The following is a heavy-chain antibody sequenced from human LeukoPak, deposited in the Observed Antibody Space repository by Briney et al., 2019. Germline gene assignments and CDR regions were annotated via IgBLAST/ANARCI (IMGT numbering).Heavy chain of an antibody. CDR3: ARDRDGYSYFDY. J-gene: IGHJ4*02. CDR1: GFTVRSNY. Sequence: GGSLRLSCAASGFTVRSNYMSWVRQAPGKGLEWVSVIYSGGTTYYADSVKGRFTISRHNSKNTLYLQMNSLRAEDTAAYYCARDRDGYSYFDYWGQGTLVTVSS. V-gene: IGHV3-53*04. D-gene: IGHD5-24*01. CDR2: IYSGGTT.